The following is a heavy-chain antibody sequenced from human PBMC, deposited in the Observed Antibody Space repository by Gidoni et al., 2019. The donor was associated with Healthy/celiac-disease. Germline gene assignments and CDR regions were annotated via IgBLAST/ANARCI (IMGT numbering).Heavy chain of an antibody. Sequence: QVQLVESGGGVVQPGRSLRLSCAASGFTFSSYGMHWVRQAPGKGLEWVAVISYDGSNKYYADSVKGRFTISRDNSKNTLYLQMNSLRAEDTAVYYCAKDQGSSSWLYYFDYWGQGTLVTVSS. CDR2: ISYDGSNK. V-gene: IGHV3-30*18. D-gene: IGHD6-13*01. CDR1: GFTFSSYG. CDR3: AKDQGSSSWLYYFDY. J-gene: IGHJ4*02.